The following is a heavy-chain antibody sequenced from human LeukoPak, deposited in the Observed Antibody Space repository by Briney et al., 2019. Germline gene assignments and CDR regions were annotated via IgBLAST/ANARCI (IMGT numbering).Heavy chain of an antibody. CDR2: MYYSGSA. Sequence: NSSETLSLTCTVSGGSVSSGSYYWSWIRQPPGKGLERIGYMYYSGSANYNPSLKSRVTISVDTSKNQFSLKLSSVTAADTAMYYCARDRLRDYYDSSGYAFDIWGQGTMVTVSS. CDR3: ARDRLRDYYDSSGYAFDI. D-gene: IGHD3-22*01. J-gene: IGHJ3*02. CDR1: GGSVSSGSYY. V-gene: IGHV4-61*01.